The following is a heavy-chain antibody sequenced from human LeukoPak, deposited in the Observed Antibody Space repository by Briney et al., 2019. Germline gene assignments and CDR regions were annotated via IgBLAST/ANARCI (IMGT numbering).Heavy chain of an antibody. D-gene: IGHD3-3*01. CDR3: ARSFWSGYYAFDY. J-gene: IGHJ4*01. V-gene: IGHV4-38-2*02. CDR2: ISHSGSA. Sequence: SETLSLTCTVSGYSISSGFYWGWVRQPPGKGLEWIGTISHSGSACYNPSLKSRVSISLDTSKNQFSLKVSSVTAADTAVYYCARSFWSGYYAFDYWGHGTLVTVSS. CDR1: GYSISSGFY.